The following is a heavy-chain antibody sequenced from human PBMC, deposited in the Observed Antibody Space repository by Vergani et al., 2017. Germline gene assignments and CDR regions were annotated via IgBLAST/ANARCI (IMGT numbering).Heavy chain of an antibody. D-gene: IGHD3-3*01. J-gene: IGHJ4*02. CDR2: IIPILGIA. Sequence: QVQLVQSGAEVKKPGSSVKVSCKASGGTFSSYTISWVRQAPGQGLEWMGRIIPILGIANYAQKFQGRVTITADKSTSTAYMELSSLRSEDTAVYYCARLATGSRDDYYFDYWGQGTLVTVSS. CDR3: ARLATGSRDDYYFDY. V-gene: IGHV1-69*02. CDR1: GGTFSSYT.